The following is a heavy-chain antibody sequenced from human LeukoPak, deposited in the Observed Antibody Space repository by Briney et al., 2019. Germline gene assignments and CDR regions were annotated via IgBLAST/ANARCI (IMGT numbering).Heavy chain of an antibody. CDR3: GRDLSGYSCGLGY. D-gene: IGHD5-18*01. J-gene: IGHJ4*02. CDR2: INGDGRSA. V-gene: IGHV3-74*01. Sequence: PGGSLRLSCAASGSTFRGYWMHWVRQAPGKGLVWVSLINGDGRSATYADSVKGRFTISRDNAKNTLYLQMNSLRVEDTAVYYCGRDLSGYSCGLGYWGQGTLVTVSS. CDR1: GSTFRGYW.